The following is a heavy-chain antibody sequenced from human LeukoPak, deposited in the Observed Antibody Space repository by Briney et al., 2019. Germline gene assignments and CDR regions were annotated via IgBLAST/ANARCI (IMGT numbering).Heavy chain of an antibody. CDR3: AKDRVGELDAFDI. CDR2: ISCSSSYI. D-gene: IGHD1-7*01. J-gene: IGHJ3*02. Sequence: GGSLRLSCAASGFTFSSYSMNWVRQAPGKGLEWVSSISCSSSYIYYADSVKGRFTISRDNAKNSLYLQMNSLRAEDTAVYYCAKDRVGELDAFDIWGQGTMVTVSS. V-gene: IGHV3-21*01. CDR1: GFTFSSYS.